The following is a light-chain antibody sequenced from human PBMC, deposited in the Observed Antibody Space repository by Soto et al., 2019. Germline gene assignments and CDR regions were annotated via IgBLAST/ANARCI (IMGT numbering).Light chain of an antibody. CDR3: LQDYNYPRT. V-gene: IGKV1-6*01. CDR2: AAY. Sequence: AIQMTQSPSSLSASVGDRVTITCRASQGIRNDLGWYQQKPGKAPKLLIYAAYSLQSGVPSRFSGSGSGTDCTLTISSLQPEDFATYYCLQDYNYPRTFGQGTKVEIK. J-gene: IGKJ1*01. CDR1: QGIRND.